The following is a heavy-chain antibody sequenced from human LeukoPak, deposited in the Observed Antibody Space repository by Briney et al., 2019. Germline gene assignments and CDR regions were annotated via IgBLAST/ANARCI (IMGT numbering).Heavy chain of an antibody. CDR2: ISLAGQT. CDR1: GGSISGTNW. CDR3: ARVGKYYYDRTGAFDI. D-gene: IGHD3-22*01. V-gene: IGHV4-4*02. J-gene: IGHJ3*02. Sequence: SGTLSLTCGVSGGSISGTNWWSWVRQPPGQGLEWIGEISLAGQTNYNPSLNGRVTMSLDKSGNQLSLNLTSVTAADTATYYCARVGKYYYDRTGAFDIWGQGTMVTVSS.